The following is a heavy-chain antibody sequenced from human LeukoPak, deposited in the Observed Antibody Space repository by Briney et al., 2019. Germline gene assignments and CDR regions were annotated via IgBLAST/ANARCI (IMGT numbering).Heavy chain of an antibody. CDR3: ARESRGYYYYGMDV. CDR1: GFTVSSNY. Sequence: GGSLRLSCAASGFTVSSNYMSWVRQAPGKGLEWVSVIYSGGSTYYADSVKGRFTISRDNSKNTLYLQMNSLRAGDTAVYYCARESRGYYYYGMDVWGQGTTVTVSS. V-gene: IGHV3-53*01. CDR2: IYSGGST. J-gene: IGHJ6*02. D-gene: IGHD3-10*01.